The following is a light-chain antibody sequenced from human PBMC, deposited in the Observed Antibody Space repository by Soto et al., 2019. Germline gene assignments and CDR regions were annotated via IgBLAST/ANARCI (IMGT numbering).Light chain of an antibody. CDR1: QSVSTSY. CDR2: GAS. V-gene: IGKV3-20*01. CDR3: QQYYDTPST. Sequence: DIVLTQSPGTLSLSPGDRATLSCRASQSVSTSYLAWYQQKPGQAPRLLIYGASSRATGIPDRFSGSGSGTDFTPTISSLQAEDVAIYYCQQYYDTPSTFGQGTKVDIK. J-gene: IGKJ1*01.